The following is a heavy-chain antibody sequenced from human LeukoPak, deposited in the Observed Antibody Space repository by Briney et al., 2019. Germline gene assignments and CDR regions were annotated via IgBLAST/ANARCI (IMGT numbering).Heavy chain of an antibody. J-gene: IGHJ5*02. D-gene: IGHD3-10*01. V-gene: IGHV4-59*01. CDR3: ARDSRSFGAGSSFGFNT. CDR1: GGSISSYY. CDR2: IYYSGST. Sequence: SETLSLTCTVSGGSISSYYWSWIRQPPGKGLEWIGCIYYSGSTNYNPSLKSRVTISVDTSKNQFSLKLSSVTAADTAVYYCARDSRSFGAGSSFGFNTWGQGTLATVSS.